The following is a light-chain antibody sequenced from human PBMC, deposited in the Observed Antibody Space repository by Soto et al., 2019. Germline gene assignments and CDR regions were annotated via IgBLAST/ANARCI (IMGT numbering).Light chain of an antibody. Sequence: SYELTQPPSVSVAPGQTARITCGGNNIGRKTVHWYQQRAGQAPVLVVYDDRDRPSGIPERFSCSNPGNTATLTISRVDAGDEADYYCQVWDTSGDHPVFGGGTKLTVL. V-gene: IGLV3-21*02. CDR1: NIGRKT. CDR3: QVWDTSGDHPV. CDR2: DDR. J-gene: IGLJ3*02.